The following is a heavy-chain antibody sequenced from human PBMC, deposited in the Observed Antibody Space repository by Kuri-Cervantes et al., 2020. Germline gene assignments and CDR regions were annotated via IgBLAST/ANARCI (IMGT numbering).Heavy chain of an antibody. CDR3: ARERLRYFVPDS. J-gene: IGHJ5*02. CDR1: DGSFSDYY. CDR2: ISHRGST. V-gene: IGHV4-34*01. Sequence: GSLRLSCAVYDGSFSDYYWTWIRQPPGKGLEWIGEISHRGSTNYNPSLKSRVSISLDTSKNQFSLKLTSVTAADTAVYYCARERLRYFVPDSWGQGTLVTVSS. D-gene: IGHD3-9*01.